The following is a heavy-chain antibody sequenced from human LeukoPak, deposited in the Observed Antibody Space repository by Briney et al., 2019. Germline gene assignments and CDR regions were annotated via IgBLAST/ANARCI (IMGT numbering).Heavy chain of an antibody. CDR1: GFTFSSYS. V-gene: IGHV3-21*01. CDR2: ISSGSSYI. J-gene: IGHJ2*01. Sequence: GGSLRLSCAASGFTFSSYSMNWVRQAPGKGLEWVSSISSGSSYIYYADSVKGRFTISRENAKNSFLQMNSLRAGDTAVYYCARAAYSSTWYSRYFDLWGRGTLVTVSS. D-gene: IGHD6-13*01. CDR3: ARAAYSSTWYSRYFDL.